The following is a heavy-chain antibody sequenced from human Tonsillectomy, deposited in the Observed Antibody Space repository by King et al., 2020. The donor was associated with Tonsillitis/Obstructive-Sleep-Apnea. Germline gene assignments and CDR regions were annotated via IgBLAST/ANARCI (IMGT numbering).Heavy chain of an antibody. CDR1: GGSFSGYY. CDR2: INHSGST. J-gene: IGHJ6*03. V-gene: IGHV4-34*01. CDR3: ARLLHSNYYYYYIDV. D-gene: IGHD4-11*01. Sequence: VQLQQWGAGLLKPSETLSLTCAVYGGSFSGYYWSWIRQPPGKGLEWIGEINHSGSTNYNPSLKSRVTISVDTSKNQFSLKLSSVTAADTAVYYCARLLHSNYYYYYIDVWGKGTTVTVSS.